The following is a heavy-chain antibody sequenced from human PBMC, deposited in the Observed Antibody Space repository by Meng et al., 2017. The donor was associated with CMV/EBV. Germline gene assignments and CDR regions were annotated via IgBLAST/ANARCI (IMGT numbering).Heavy chain of an antibody. V-gene: IGHV4-59*01. D-gene: IGHD6-19*01. CDR1: GGSIGRYY. J-gene: IGHJ4*02. Sequence: SETLSLTCTVSGGSIGRYYWTWIRQPPGKGLEWIGYYYYSGRTNYNPSLKSRVTISVDTSKNQFPLRLGSVTAADTAVYYCARGSPNNGWYQIDYWGQGTLVTVSS. CDR3: ARGSPNNGWYQIDY. CDR2: YYYSGRT.